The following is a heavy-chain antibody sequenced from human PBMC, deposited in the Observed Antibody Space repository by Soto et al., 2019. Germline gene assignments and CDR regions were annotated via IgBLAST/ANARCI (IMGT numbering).Heavy chain of an antibody. V-gene: IGHV3-23*01. CDR2: ISGSGGST. Sequence: WGSLRLSCAASGFTFSSYAMSWVRQAPGKGLEWVSAISGSGGSTYYADSVKGRFTISRDNSKNTLYLQMNSLRAEDTAVYYCAKVVHGSGSYSQYFDYWGQGTLVNVSS. J-gene: IGHJ4*02. CDR3: AKVVHGSGSYSQYFDY. D-gene: IGHD3-10*01. CDR1: GFTFSSYA.